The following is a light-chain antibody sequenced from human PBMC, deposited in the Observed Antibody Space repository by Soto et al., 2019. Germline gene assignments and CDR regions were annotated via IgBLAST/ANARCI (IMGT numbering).Light chain of an antibody. J-gene: IGLJ3*02. Sequence: QSVLTQPPSASGTPGQRVTISCSGSSSNIGSNTVNWYQQLPGTAPKLLIYTNNQRPSGVPDRFSGSKSGTSASLAISGLQSDDEADYYCAAWEDSLNGWVFGGGTQLIVL. CDR1: SSNIGSNT. CDR3: AAWEDSLNGWV. V-gene: IGLV1-44*01. CDR2: TNN.